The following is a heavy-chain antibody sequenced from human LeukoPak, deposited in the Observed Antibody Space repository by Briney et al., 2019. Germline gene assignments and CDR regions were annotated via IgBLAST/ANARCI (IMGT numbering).Heavy chain of an antibody. V-gene: IGHV3-30*03. CDR2: ISYDGSNK. D-gene: IGHD6-19*01. Sequence: GGSLRLSCAASGFTFSSYGMHWVRQAPGKGLEWVAIISYDGSNKYYADSVKGRFTISRDNSKNTLYLQMNSLRTDDTAVFYCARGGLGSAFDNWGQGTLVTVSS. J-gene: IGHJ4*02. CDR1: GFTFSSYG. CDR3: ARGGLGSAFDN.